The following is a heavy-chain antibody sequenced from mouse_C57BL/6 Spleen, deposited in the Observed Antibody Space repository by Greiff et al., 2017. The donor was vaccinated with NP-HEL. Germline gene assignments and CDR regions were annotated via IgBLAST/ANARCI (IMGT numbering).Heavy chain of an antibody. CDR2: IYPGDGDT. CDR1: GYAFSSYW. CDR3: AREGQNYYGSSYFFDY. D-gene: IGHD1-1*01. Sequence: QVQLKQSGAELVKPGASVKISCKASGYAFSSYWMNWVKQRPGKGLEWIGQIYPGDGDTNYNGKFKGKATLTADKSSSTAYMQLSSLTSEDSAVYCCAREGQNYYGSSYFFDYWGQGTTLTVSS. J-gene: IGHJ2*01. V-gene: IGHV1-80*01.